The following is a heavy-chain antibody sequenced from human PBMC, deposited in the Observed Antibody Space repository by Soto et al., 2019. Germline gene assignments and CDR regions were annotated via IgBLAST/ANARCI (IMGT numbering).Heavy chain of an antibody. D-gene: IGHD1-26*01. CDR3: AKDSGSYWEFDY. CDR2: ISWNSGSI. CDR1: GFTFDDYA. Sequence: PGGSLRLSCAASGFTFDDYAMHWVRQAPGKGLEWVSGISWNSGSIGYADSVKGRFTISRDNAKNSLYLQMNSLRAEDTALYYCAKDSGSYWEFDYWGQGTLVTVSS. J-gene: IGHJ4*02. V-gene: IGHV3-9*01.